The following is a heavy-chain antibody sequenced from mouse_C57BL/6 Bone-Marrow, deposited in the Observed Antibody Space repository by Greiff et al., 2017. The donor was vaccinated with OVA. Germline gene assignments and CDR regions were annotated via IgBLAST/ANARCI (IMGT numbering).Heavy chain of an antibody. V-gene: IGHV1-62-2*01. CDR3: ARRPYYDYRYYYAMDY. CDR1: GYTFTEYT. Sequence: VQRVESGAELVKPGASVKLSCKASGYTFTEYTIHWVKQRSGQGLEWIGWFYPGSGSIKYNEKFKDKATLTADKSSSTVYMELSRLTSEDSAVYVCARRPYYDYRYYYAMDYWGQGTSVTVSS. CDR2: FYPGSGSI. D-gene: IGHD2-4*01. J-gene: IGHJ4*01.